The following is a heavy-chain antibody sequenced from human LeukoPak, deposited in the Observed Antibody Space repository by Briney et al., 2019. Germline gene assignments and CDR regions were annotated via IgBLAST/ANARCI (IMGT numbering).Heavy chain of an antibody. Sequence: SETLSLTCTVSGGSISSSSCYWGWIRQPPGKGLEWIGSIYYSGSTYYNPSLKSRVTISVDTSKNQFSLRLSSVTAADTAVYYCARRPYTSGWYYYFDYWGQGTLVTVSS. J-gene: IGHJ4*02. V-gene: IGHV4-39*01. D-gene: IGHD6-19*01. CDR1: GGSISSSSCY. CDR2: IYYSGST. CDR3: ARRPYTSGWYYYFDY.